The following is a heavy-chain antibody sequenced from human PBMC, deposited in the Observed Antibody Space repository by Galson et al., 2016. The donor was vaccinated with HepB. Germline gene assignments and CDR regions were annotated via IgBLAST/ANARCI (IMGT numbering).Heavy chain of an antibody. V-gene: IGHV3-15*01. CDR1: GFTFNNAW. D-gene: IGHD5-12*01. CDR3: TGDSGYDYWGDAFDI. J-gene: IGHJ3*02. Sequence: SLRLSCAASGFTFNNAWMTWVRQAPGKGLEWVGRIKSKTDGGTTDYAAPVKGRFTISRDDSKNTLYLQMNSLKTEDTAVYYCTGDSGYDYWGDAFDIWGQGTMFTVSS. CDR2: IKSKTDGGTT.